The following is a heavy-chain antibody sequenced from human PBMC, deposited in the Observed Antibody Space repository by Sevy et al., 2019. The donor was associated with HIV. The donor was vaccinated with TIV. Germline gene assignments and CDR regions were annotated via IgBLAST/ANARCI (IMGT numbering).Heavy chain of an antibody. J-gene: IGHJ4*02. Sequence: SETLSLTCTVSGGSISNYYWSWIRQPPGKGLEWIGYIYSSGNTNYNPSLKSRFTISLDTSKNQVSLKVRSVTAADTAVHYCVRFGDWDLPYLFEYWGQGTLVTVSS. CDR1: GGSISNYY. D-gene: IGHD1-26*01. V-gene: IGHV4-59*12. CDR2: IYSSGNT. CDR3: VRFGDWDLPYLFEY.